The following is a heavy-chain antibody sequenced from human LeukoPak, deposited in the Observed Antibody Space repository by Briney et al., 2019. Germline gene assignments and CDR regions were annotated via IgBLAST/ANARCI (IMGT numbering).Heavy chain of an antibody. CDR1: GFTFSSYS. Sequence: GGSLRLSCAASGFTFSSYSMNWVRQAPGKGLEWVPSISSSSSYIYYADSVKGRFTISRDNAKNSLYLQMNSLRAEDTAVYYCAPKTGNDAFDIWGQGTMVTVSS. D-gene: IGHD1-1*01. V-gene: IGHV3-21*01. CDR3: APKTGNDAFDI. J-gene: IGHJ3*02. CDR2: ISSSSSYI.